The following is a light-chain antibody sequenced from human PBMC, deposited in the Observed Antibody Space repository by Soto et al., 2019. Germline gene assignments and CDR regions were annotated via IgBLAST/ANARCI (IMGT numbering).Light chain of an antibody. CDR3: QQSYTTPWT. CDR2: GAS. Sequence: DIQMTQSPSSLSASVGDRVTITCRARQSISMFLNWYQHKPGKATKRLIYGASSLESGVPSRFSGSGSGTDFTLTISSLQPEDFATYYCQQSYTTPWTFGQGTKVEIK. V-gene: IGKV1-39*01. J-gene: IGKJ1*01. CDR1: QSISMF.